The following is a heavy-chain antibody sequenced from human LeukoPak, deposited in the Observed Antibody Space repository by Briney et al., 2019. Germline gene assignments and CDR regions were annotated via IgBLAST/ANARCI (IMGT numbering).Heavy chain of an antibody. J-gene: IGHJ1*01. D-gene: IGHD3-22*01. Sequence: SETLSLTCTVSGGSISSYYWSWIRQPAGGGLEWIGRIYTSGSTNYNPSLKGRVTLSVATSKNQFSLKLSSVTAADTAVYYCARGGYYDSSGYYYVAEYFQHWGQGTLVTVTS. V-gene: IGHV4-4*07. CDR1: GGSISSYY. CDR2: IYTSGST. CDR3: ARGGYYDSSGYYYVAEYFQH.